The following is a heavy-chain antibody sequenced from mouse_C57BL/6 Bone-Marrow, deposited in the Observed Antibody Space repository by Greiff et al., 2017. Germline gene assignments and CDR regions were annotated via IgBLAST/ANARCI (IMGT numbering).Heavy chain of an antibody. CDR1: GFTITDDY. D-gene: IGHD2-3*01. V-gene: IGHV14-4*01. J-gene: IGHJ4*01. Sequence: EVQLQQSGAELVRPGASVTLSCTASGFTITDDYMHWVKQRPEHGLEWIGWIDPENGDTEYASKFQGKATIAADTSSNTAYLQLSSLTSEDTAVYYLTTNGYYGYAMDYWGQGTSVTVSS. CDR3: TTNGYYGYAMDY. CDR2: IDPENGDT.